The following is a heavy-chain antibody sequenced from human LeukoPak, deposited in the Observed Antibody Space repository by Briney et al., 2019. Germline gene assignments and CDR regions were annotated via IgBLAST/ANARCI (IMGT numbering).Heavy chain of an antibody. CDR2: ISGSSRTI. CDR3: VRIPGKRSAEFHS. CDR1: GFNFSSYS. D-gene: IGHD1-14*01. J-gene: IGHJ4*02. V-gene: IGHV3-48*04. Sequence: GGSLRLSCTASGFNFSSYSMNWVRQAPGKGLEWISYISGSSRTIYYADSVRGRFTISRDNAKNSLYLHMTILRADDTALYHCVRIPGKRSAEFHSWGQGTRVPVSS.